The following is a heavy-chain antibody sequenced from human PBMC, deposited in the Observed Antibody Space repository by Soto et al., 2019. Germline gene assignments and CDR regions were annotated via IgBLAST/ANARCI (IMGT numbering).Heavy chain of an antibody. D-gene: IGHD4-17*01. J-gene: IGHJ5*02. CDR1: GYTFTSYA. CDR2: INAGNGNT. V-gene: IGHV1-3*01. Sequence: ASVKVSCKASGYTFTSYAMHWVRQAPGQRLEWMGWINAGNGNTKYSQKFQGRVTITRDNSKNTLYLQMNSLRAEDTAVYYCARAYGGNPALFDPWGQGTLVTVSS. CDR3: ARAYGGNPALFDP.